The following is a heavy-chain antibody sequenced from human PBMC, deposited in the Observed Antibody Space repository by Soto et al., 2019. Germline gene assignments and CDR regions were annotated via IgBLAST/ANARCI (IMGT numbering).Heavy chain of an antibody. CDR2: ISSSSSYI. J-gene: IGHJ4*02. CDR1: GFTFSSYS. D-gene: IGHD6-6*01. CDR3: ARDPPPQLVRAFDY. V-gene: IGHV3-21*01. Sequence: GGSLRLSCAASGFTFSSYSMNWVRQAPGKGLEWVSSISSSSSYIYYADSVKGRFTISRDNAKNSLYLQMNSLRDEDTAVYYCARDPPPQLVRAFDYWGQGTLVTVSS.